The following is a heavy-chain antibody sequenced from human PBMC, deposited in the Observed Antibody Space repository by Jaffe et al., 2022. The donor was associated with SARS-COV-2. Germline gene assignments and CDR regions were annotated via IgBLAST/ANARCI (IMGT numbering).Heavy chain of an antibody. CDR3: TKALFGGCEY. CDR2: ISGNTVSA. CDR1: GFTFGTYA. Sequence: EVQLLESGGGSVQPGGSLRLSCAASGFTFGTYAMSWVRQAPGKGLEWVSGISGNTVSAKYVDSVKGRFTISRDNSKNMVYLEMDSLRADDTAVYYCTKALFGGCEYWGQGTLVTVSS. J-gene: IGHJ4*02. V-gene: IGHV3-23*01. D-gene: IGHD2-15*01.